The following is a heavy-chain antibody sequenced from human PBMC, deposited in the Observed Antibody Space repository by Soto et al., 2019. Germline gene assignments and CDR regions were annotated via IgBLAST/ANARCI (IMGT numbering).Heavy chain of an antibody. V-gene: IGHV3-11*06. CDR2: ISSSSSYT. J-gene: IGHJ5*02. D-gene: IGHD6-13*01. CDR3: ARLLPARVAAAGIPLWVDP. CDR1: GFTFSDYY. Sequence: GGSLRLSCAASGFTFSDYYMSWIRQAPGKGLEWVSYISSSSSYTNYADSVKGRFTISRDNAKNSLYLQMNSLRAEDTAVYYCARLLPARVAAAGIPLWVDPWGQGTLVTVSS.